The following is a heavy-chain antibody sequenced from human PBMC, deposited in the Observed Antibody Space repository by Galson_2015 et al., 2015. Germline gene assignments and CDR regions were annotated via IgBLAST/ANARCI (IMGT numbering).Heavy chain of an antibody. CDR2: ISGSGGST. V-gene: IGHV3-23*01. CDR1: GFTFSSYA. CDR3: AKLVVAGAAGYDAFDI. D-gene: IGHD6-13*01. Sequence: SLRLSCAASGFTFSSYAMSWVRQAPGKGLEWVSAISGSGGSTYYADSVKGRFTISRDNSKNTLYLQMNSLRAEDTAVYYCAKLVVAGAAGYDAFDIWGQGTMVTVSS. J-gene: IGHJ3*02.